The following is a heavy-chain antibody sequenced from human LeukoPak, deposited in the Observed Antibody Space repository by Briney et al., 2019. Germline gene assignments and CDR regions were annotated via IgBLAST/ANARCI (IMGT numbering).Heavy chain of an antibody. Sequence: SVKVSCKASGYTFTSYDINWVGQATGQGREWMGWMNTNSGNTGYAQKFQGRVTITRNTSISTAYMELSSLRSEDTAVYYCARGPSYCSGGSCRYYYYYMDVWGKGTTVTVSS. D-gene: IGHD2-15*01. CDR3: ARGPSYCSGGSCRYYYYYMDV. CDR1: GYTFTSYD. CDR2: MNTNSGNT. J-gene: IGHJ6*03. V-gene: IGHV1-8*03.